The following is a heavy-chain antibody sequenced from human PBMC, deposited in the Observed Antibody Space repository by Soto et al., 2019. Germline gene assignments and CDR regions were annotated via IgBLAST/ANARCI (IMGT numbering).Heavy chain of an antibody. D-gene: IGHD5-18*01. CDR2: IRSKANSYAT. Sequence: EVQLVESGGGLVQPGGSLKLSCAASGFTFSGSAMHWVRQASGKGLEWVGRIRSKANSYATAYAASVKGRFTISRDDSQNTAYLQMNSLKTEDTAVYYCTRHLDTAMVHDYYYYYMDVWGKGTTVTVSS. V-gene: IGHV3-73*01. CDR3: TRHLDTAMVHDYYYYYMDV. CDR1: GFTFSGSA. J-gene: IGHJ6*03.